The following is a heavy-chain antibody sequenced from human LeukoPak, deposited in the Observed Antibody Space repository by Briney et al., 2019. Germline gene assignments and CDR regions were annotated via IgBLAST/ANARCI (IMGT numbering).Heavy chain of an antibody. V-gene: IGHV3-11*06. CDR3: ARDGLRYFDGDFDY. D-gene: IGHD3-9*01. CDR2: ISSSSSYT. J-gene: IGHJ4*02. Sequence: GGSLRLSCAASGFTFSDYYMSWIRQAPGKGLEWASYISSSSSYTNYADSVKGRFTISRDNAKNSPYLQMNSLRAEDTAVYYCARDGLRYFDGDFDYWGQGTLVTVSS. CDR1: GFTFSDYY.